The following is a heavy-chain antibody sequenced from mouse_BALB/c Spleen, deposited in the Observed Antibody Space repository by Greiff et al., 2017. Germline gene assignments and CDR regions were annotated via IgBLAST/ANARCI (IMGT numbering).Heavy chain of an antibody. V-gene: IGHV1-80*01. CDR2: IYPGDGDT. CDR3: TRLYYRAMDY. J-gene: IGHJ4*01. D-gene: IGHD2-14*01. Sequence: QVQLQQSGAELVRPGSSVKISCKASGYAFSSYWMNWVKQRPGQGLEWIGQIYPGDGDTNYNQKFKDKATLTVDKSSSTAYMQLSSPTSEDSAVYYCTRLYYRAMDYWGQGTSVTVSS. CDR1: GYAFSSYW.